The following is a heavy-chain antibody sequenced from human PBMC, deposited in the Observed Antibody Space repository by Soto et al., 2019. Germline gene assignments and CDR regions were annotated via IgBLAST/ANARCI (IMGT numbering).Heavy chain of an antibody. D-gene: IGHD3-22*01. Sequence: QVQLVQSGAEVKKPGASVKVSCKASGYTFTNYGLSWVRQAPGQGLEWMGWIVAYNGNTKFAQKFQGRVTMTTDTSTSTAYIELRSLRSDDTAVYYCARGDHYDSRGYYPGDYWGQGTLVTVSS. V-gene: IGHV1-18*01. CDR2: IVAYNGNT. CDR3: ARGDHYDSRGYYPGDY. CDR1: GYTFTNYG. J-gene: IGHJ4*02.